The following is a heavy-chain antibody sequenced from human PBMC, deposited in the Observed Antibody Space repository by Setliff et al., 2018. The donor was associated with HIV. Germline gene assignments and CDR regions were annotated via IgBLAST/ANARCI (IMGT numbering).Heavy chain of an antibody. Sequence: SETLSLTCTVSGGSISGSNYYWAWIRQPPGKGLEWIGSSYYSGSTYYNPSLKSRVTISVDTSKNQFSLKLSSVTAADTAIHYCARGPIRYSSGVRWFLGVESWYSGIDYWGQGTRVTVSS. CDR3: ARGPIRYSSGVRWFLGVESWYSGIDY. CDR2: SYYSGST. J-gene: IGHJ4*02. CDR1: GGSISGSNYY. V-gene: IGHV4-39*01. D-gene: IGHD2-15*01.